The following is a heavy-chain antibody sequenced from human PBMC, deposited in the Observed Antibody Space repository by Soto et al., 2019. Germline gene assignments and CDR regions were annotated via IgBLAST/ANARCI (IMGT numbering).Heavy chain of an antibody. D-gene: IGHD3-10*01. CDR1: GFTFSSYA. CDR2: ISGSGGRT. J-gene: IGHJ3*01. V-gene: IGHV3-23*01. Sequence: EVQLLDSGGGLVQPGGSLRLSCAASGFTFSSYAMSWVRQAPGKGLEWVSSISGSGGRTYYADSVKGRFTISRDNSKNRLSMQMNSVRAEDTAVYYCAKSRGSGSYFNPSEAFDFWGQGTMVTVSS. CDR3: AKSRGSGSYFNPSEAFDF.